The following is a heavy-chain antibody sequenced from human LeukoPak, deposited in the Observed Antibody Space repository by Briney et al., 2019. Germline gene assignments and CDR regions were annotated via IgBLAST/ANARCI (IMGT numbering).Heavy chain of an antibody. V-gene: IGHV1-69*13. CDR1: GGTFSSYA. D-gene: IGHD5-18*01. CDR3: ARAIPPPTAMVRFYYYYGMDV. Sequence: ASVKVSCKASGGTFSSYAISWVRQAPGQGLEWMGGIIPIFGTANYAQKFQGRVTITADESTSTAYMELSSLRSEDTAVYYCARAIPPPTAMVRFYYYYGMDVWGQGTTVTVSS. J-gene: IGHJ6*02. CDR2: IIPIFGTA.